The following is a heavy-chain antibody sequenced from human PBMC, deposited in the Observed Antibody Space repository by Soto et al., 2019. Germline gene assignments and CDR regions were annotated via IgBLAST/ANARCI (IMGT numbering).Heavy chain of an antibody. J-gene: IGHJ3*02. CDR1: GGSISSGGYY. Sequence: TLSLTCTVSGGSISSGGYYWSWIRQHPGKGLEWIGYIYYSGSTYYNPSLKSRVTISVDTSKNQFSLKLSSVTAADTAVYYCASIVVVVAAKKANGAFDIWGQGTMVTVSS. CDR3: ASIVVVVAAKKANGAFDI. D-gene: IGHD2-15*01. CDR2: IYYSGST. V-gene: IGHV4-31*03.